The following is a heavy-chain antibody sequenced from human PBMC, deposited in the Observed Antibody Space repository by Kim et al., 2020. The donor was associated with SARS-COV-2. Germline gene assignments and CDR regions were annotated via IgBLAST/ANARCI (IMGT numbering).Heavy chain of an antibody. Sequence: SVKVSCKASGGTFSSYAISWVRQAPGQGLEWMGGIIPIFGTANYAQKFQDRVTITADESTSTAYMELSSLRSEDTAVYYCARRITMVRGVGAPYYFDYWGQGSLVTVSS. CDR2: IIPIFGTA. CDR3: ARRITMVRGVGAPYYFDY. J-gene: IGHJ4*02. CDR1: GGTFSSYA. D-gene: IGHD3-10*01. V-gene: IGHV1-69*13.